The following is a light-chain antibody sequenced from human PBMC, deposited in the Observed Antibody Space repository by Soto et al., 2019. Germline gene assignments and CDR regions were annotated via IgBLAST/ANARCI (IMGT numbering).Light chain of an antibody. CDR2: RAS. CDR3: QQYSTSPLT. CDR1: QSISNS. J-gene: IGKJ4*01. Sequence: DIQMTQTPSTRSASVGDRVTMTCRASQSISNSLAWYQQKPGKAPKLLIYRASALQSGVPSRFRGSGSGTDFTLTLYNLQTDEFANFYCQQYSTSPLTFGGGTRVDLK. V-gene: IGKV1-5*03.